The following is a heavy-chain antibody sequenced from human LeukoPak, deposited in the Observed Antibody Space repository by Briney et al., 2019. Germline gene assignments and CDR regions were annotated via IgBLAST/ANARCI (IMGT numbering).Heavy chain of an antibody. J-gene: IGHJ6*02. Sequence: ASVTVSCKASGYTFTSYYMHWVRQAPGQGLEWMGIINPSGGSTSYTQKFQGRVTMTRDTSTSTVYMELSSLRSEDTVVYYCAREGFPPKISDFWSGLGPYYYYGMDVWGQGTTVTVSS. CDR3: AREGFPPKISDFWSGLGPYYYYGMDV. V-gene: IGHV1-46*01. CDR2: INPSGGST. D-gene: IGHD3-3*01. CDR1: GYTFTSYY.